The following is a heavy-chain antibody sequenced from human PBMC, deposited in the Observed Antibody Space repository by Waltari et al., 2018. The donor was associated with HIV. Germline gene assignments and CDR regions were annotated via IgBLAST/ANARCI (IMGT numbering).Heavy chain of an antibody. CDR1: GYTFTGYY. Sequence: QVQLVQSGAEVKKPGASVKVSCKASGYTFTGYYMHWVRQDPGQGLEWMGWINPNSGGTTYAQKFQGRVTMTRDTSISTAYMELSRLRSDDTAVYYCARAPHKIAVANKPFDYWGQGTLVTVSS. CDR3: ARAPHKIAVANKPFDY. CDR2: INPNSGGT. J-gene: IGHJ4*02. D-gene: IGHD6-19*01. V-gene: IGHV1-2*02.